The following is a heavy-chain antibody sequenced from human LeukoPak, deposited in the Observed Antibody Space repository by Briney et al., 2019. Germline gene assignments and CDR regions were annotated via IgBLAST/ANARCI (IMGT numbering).Heavy chain of an antibody. V-gene: IGHV4-39*07. CDR3: ATVEYVWSGRFDY. CDR1: GGSISSSSYY. Sequence: SETLSLTCTVSGGSISSSSYYWGWIRQPPGKGLEWVGSIYHSGSTYYNPSLKSRVTISVDTSKNQFSLKLSSVTAADTAVYYCATVEYVWSGRFDYWGQGTLVTVSS. D-gene: IGHD3-3*01. CDR2: IYHSGST. J-gene: IGHJ4*02.